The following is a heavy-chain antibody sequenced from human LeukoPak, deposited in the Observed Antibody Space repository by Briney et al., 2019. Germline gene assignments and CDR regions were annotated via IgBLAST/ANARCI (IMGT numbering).Heavy chain of an antibody. D-gene: IGHD6-13*01. CDR1: GFTFSSYA. Sequence: GGSLRLSCAASGFTFSSYAMNWVRQATGKGLEWVSVISGSGGTTYYADSVKGRFTISRDNSKNMLYLQMNSLRAEDTAVYYCAKDTSHSSSWYENWFDPWGQGTLVTVSS. CDR3: AKDTSHSSSWYENWFDP. J-gene: IGHJ5*02. CDR2: ISGSGGTT. V-gene: IGHV3-23*01.